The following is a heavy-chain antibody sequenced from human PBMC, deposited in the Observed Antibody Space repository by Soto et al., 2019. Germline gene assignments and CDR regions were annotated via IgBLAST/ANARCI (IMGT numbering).Heavy chain of an antibody. CDR2: ISSSGSTI. V-gene: IGHV3-11*01. CDR1: GFTFTDYY. J-gene: IGHJ6*02. D-gene: IGHD1-26*01. Sequence: GGSLRLSCAASGFTFTDYYMSWIRQAPGKGLEWVSYISSSGSTIYYADSVKGRFTISRDNAKNSLYLQMNSLRAEDTAVYYWAKDEVEAVYYYYYGMDVWGQGTTVTVSS. CDR3: AKDEVEAVYYYYYGMDV.